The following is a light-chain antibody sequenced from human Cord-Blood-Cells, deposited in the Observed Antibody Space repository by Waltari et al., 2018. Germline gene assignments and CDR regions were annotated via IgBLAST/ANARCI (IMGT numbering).Light chain of an antibody. J-gene: IGLJ3*02. CDR2: DGS. CDR1: SSDVGGYNY. CDR3: SSYTSSSTWV. V-gene: IGLV2-14*01. Sequence: QSALTQPASVSGSPGQSITISCTGTSSDVGGYNYVSWYQQHPGKAPKLLIYDGSKRPSGFSNRFSGSQSGNTASLTISGLQAEDEADYYCSSYTSSSTWVFGGGTKLTVL.